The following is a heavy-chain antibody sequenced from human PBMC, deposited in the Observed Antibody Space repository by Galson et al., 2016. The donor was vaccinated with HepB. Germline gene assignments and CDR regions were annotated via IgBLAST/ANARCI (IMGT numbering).Heavy chain of an antibody. CDR2: IYHSGST. V-gene: IGHV4-4*02. Sequence: SETLSLTCAVSGGSISSSNWWSWVRQPPGKGLEWIGEIYHSGSTNYNPSLRSRVTVSVDKSNNHFSLNLTSVTAADTAVYFCARRNTWGVGWFDPWGQGTLVTVSS. CDR1: GGSISSSNW. CDR3: ARRNTWGVGWFDP. J-gene: IGHJ5*02. D-gene: IGHD7-27*01.